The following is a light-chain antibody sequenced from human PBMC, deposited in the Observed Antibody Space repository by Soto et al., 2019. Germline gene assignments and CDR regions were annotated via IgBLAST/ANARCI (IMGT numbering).Light chain of an antibody. Sequence: DIQMTQSPSTLSASVGDRVTITCRASQSISSWLAWYQQKPGKAPKLLIYKASSLESGLPTRFSGSGSGTEFTRTSSSLQPDDFATYYCQQYNTFPLTFGGGTQVEIK. CDR2: KAS. V-gene: IGKV1-5*03. J-gene: IGKJ4*01. CDR1: QSISSW. CDR3: QQYNTFPLT.